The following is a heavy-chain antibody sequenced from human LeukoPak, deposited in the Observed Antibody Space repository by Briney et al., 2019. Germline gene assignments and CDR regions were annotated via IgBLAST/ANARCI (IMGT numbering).Heavy chain of an antibody. D-gene: IGHD6-13*01. CDR3: ARHPQPFDI. J-gene: IGHJ3*02. V-gene: IGHV4-39*01. CDR1: GGSITTSSYY. CDR2: IYYSGST. Sequence: PSETLPLTCTVSGGSITTSSYYWGWIRQPPGKGLEWIGIIYYSGSTNYNPSLKSRVTISLDTSNNQFSLRLNSVTAADTAMYYCARHPQPFDIWGHGTMVTVSS.